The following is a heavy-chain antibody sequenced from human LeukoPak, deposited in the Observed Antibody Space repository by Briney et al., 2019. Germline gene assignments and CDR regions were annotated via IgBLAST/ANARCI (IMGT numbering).Heavy chain of an antibody. CDR3: ARGPKSFYYYGMDV. CDR1: GCTFVGYF. Sequence: ASVTVSCKASGCTFVGYFMYWVRQVPGQGLECMGWINPTSSGTNYAQHLQGRVTMTSDTSISTTYMELSRLTSDDTAVYYCARGPKSFYYYGMDVWGQGTTVTVSS. V-gene: IGHV1-2*02. CDR2: INPTSSGT. J-gene: IGHJ6*02.